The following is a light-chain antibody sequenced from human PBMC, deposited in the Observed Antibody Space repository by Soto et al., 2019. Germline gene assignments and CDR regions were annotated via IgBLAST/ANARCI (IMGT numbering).Light chain of an antibody. V-gene: IGLV1-44*01. CDR1: RSNIGSNT. CDR3: AAWDGSLYGPV. CDR2: SDN. J-gene: IGLJ3*02. Sequence: QSVLTQPPSASGTPGRRVTISCSGSRSNIGSNTVNWYQQLPGTAPKLLIYSDNQRPSGVPDRFSGSKSGSSASLAISGLQSEDEADYYCAAWDGSLYGPVFGGGTKLTVL.